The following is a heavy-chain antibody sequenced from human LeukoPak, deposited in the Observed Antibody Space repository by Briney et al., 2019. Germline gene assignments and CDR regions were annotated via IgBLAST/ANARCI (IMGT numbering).Heavy chain of an antibody. CDR2: IYTSGST. V-gene: IGHV4-4*07. J-gene: IGHJ4*02. CDR1: GGSISSYY. Sequence: MASETLSLTCTVSGGSISSYYWSWIRQPAGKGLEWIGRIYTSGSTNYNPSLKSRVTMSVDTSKNQFSPKLSSVTAADTAVYYCARGPSTGYDFWSGYFFDYWGQGTLVTVSS. D-gene: IGHD3-3*01. CDR3: ARGPSTGYDFWSGYFFDY.